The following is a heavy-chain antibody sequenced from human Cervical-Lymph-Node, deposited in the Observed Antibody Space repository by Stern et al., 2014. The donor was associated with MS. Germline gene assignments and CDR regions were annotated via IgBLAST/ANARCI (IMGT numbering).Heavy chain of an antibody. D-gene: IGHD1-26*01. J-gene: IGHJ4*02. Sequence: QVPLKESGPTLVKPTQTLTLPCTFSGFSLSTSGVGVGWIRQPPGKALEWLALLYWDDGHPSCPSLKRRLTIPNVPSKNQVVLTMTNMDPVDTATYYCAQKKDSGSWEGSRFGYFDYWGQGTLVTVSS. CDR2: LYWDDGH. CDR1: GFSLSTSGVG. CDR3: AQKKDSGSWEGSRFGYFDY. V-gene: IGHV2-5*09.